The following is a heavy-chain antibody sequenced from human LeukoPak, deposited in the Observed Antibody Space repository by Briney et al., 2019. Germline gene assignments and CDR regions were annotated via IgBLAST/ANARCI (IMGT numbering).Heavy chain of an antibody. J-gene: IGHJ2*01. D-gene: IGHD3-10*01. V-gene: IGHV4-59*01. CDR3: ARDSPMVRGVIGYFDL. CDR2: IYYSGST. CDR1: GGSISSYY. Sequence: SETLSLTCTVSGGSISSYYWSWIRQPPGKGLEWIGYIYYSGSTNYNPSLKSRVTISVDTSKNQFSLKLSSVPAADTAVYYCARDSPMVRGVIGYFDLWGRGTLVTVSS.